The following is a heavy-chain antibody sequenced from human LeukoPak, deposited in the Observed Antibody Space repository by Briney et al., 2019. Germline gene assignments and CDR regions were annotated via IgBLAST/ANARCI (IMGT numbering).Heavy chain of an antibody. V-gene: IGHV3-21*01. CDR2: ISSSSSYI. CDR3: ARGSSGWTPDYYYYGMDV. Sequence: PGGSLRLSCAASGFTFSSYSVNWVRQAPGKGLEWVSSISSSSSYIYYADSVKGRFTISRDNAKNSLYLQMNSLRAEDTAVYYCARGSSGWTPDYYYYGMDVWGQGTTVTVSS. D-gene: IGHD6-19*01. CDR1: GFTFSSYS. J-gene: IGHJ6*02.